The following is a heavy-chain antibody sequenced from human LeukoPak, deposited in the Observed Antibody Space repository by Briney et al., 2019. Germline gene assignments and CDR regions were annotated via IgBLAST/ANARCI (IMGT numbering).Heavy chain of an antibody. CDR1: GFTFSTYS. CDR3: ARVSGSRTRGGLTDIVVVPAAISVCMDV. CDR2: ITSSGSTI. V-gene: IGHV3-48*04. J-gene: IGHJ6*02. D-gene: IGHD2-2*01. Sequence: GGSLRLSCAASGFTFSTYSMNWVRQAPGKGLEWVSYITSSGSTIYYADSVKGRFTISRDNAKNSLYLQMNSLRAEDTAVYYCARVSGSRTRGGLTDIVVVPAAISVCMDVWGQGTTVTVSS.